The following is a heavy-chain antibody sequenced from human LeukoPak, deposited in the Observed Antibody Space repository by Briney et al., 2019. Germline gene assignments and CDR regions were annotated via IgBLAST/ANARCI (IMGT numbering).Heavy chain of an antibody. CDR2: ISSNGGST. V-gene: IGHV3-64*01. Sequence: GGSLRLSCAASGFTFSSYAMHWVRQAPGKGLEYVSAISSNGGSTYYANSVKGRFTISRDNSKNTLYLQMNSLRAEDTAVYYCAKTADIVATIGGYFDYWGQGTLVTVSS. J-gene: IGHJ4*02. CDR3: AKTADIVATIGGYFDY. D-gene: IGHD5-12*01. CDR1: GFTFSSYA.